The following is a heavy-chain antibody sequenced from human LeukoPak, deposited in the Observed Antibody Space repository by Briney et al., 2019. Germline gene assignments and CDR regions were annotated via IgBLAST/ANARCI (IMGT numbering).Heavy chain of an antibody. Sequence: SETLSLTCTVSGGSISSYYWSWIRQPPGKALEWIGYIYYSGSTNYNPSLKSRVTISVDTSKNQFSLKLSSVTAADTAVYYCARARTYSSSWYFDYWGQGTLVTVSS. J-gene: IGHJ4*02. CDR1: GGSISSYY. CDR2: IYYSGST. CDR3: ARARTYSSSWYFDY. D-gene: IGHD6-13*01. V-gene: IGHV4-59*08.